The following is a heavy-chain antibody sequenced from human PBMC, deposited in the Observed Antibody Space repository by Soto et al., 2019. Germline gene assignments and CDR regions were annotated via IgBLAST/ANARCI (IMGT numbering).Heavy chain of an antibody. V-gene: IGHV4-30-4*01. D-gene: IGHD2-2*01. CDR3: ARYCSSTSCYLGPVDAFDI. J-gene: IGHJ3*02. Sequence: SETLSLTXTVSGGSISSGDYYWSWIRQPPGKGLEWIGYIYYSGSTYYNPSLKSRVTISVDTSKNQFSLKLSSVTAADTAVYYCARYCSSTSCYLGPVDAFDIWGQGTMVTVSS. CDR2: IYYSGST. CDR1: GGSISSGDYY.